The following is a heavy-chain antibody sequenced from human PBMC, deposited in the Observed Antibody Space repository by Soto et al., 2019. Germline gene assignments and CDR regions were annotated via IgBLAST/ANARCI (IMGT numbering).Heavy chain of an antibody. V-gene: IGHV1-24*01. D-gene: IGHD1-26*01. CDR2: FDPEDGET. CDR3: ATGFGIVGATFYAFDI. CDR1: GYTLTELS. Sequence: ASVKVSCKVSGYTLTELSMHWVRQAPGKGLEWMGGFDPEDGETIYAQKFQGRVTMTEDTSTDTAYMELSSLRSEDTAVYYCATGFGIVGATFYAFDIWGQGTMVTVSS. J-gene: IGHJ3*02.